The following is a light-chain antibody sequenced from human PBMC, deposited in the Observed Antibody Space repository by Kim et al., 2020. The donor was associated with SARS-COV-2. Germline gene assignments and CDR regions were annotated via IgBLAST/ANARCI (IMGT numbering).Light chain of an antibody. Sequence: DIQMTQSPSSLSASIGDRVTMTCRASQAIGHYLAWYQQRAGKVPKILIYSASTLQSGVPSRFSGSGSGTDFTLTISNLQPEDVATYFCQKYNSDPLTFGGGTKVDIK. CDR2: SAS. CDR3: QKYNSDPLT. CDR1: QAIGHY. V-gene: IGKV1-27*01. J-gene: IGKJ4*01.